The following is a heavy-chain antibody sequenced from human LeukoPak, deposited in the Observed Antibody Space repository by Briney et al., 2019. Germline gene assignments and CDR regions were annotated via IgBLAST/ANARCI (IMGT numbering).Heavy chain of an antibody. J-gene: IGHJ5*02. CDR1: GGSNSTYY. D-gene: IGHD2-2*01. Sequence: SETLSLTCIVSGGSNSTYYWSWIRQPPGKGLEWIGYIYYSGSTNYNPSLKSRVTISVDTSKNQFSLKLSSVTAADTAVYYCARGVVPGAVVGFDPWGQGTLVTVSS. CDR2: IYYSGST. CDR3: ARGVVPGAVVGFDP. V-gene: IGHV4-59*01.